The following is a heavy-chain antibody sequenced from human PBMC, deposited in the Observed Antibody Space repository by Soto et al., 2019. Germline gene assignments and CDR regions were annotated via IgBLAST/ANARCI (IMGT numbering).Heavy chain of an antibody. CDR3: ARELGYGNFSAALLY. V-gene: IGHV1-69*01. J-gene: IGHJ4*02. CDR1: GGTFSSHS. D-gene: IGHD4-17*01. CDR2: VISLFGTA. Sequence: VQLMQSGAEVKKPGSSVKVSCKASGGTFSSHSINWVRQAPGQGLEWMGGVISLFGTANYAHNFKGRVTITADQSTRTAYMKLNSMRSDDTAVYYCARELGYGNFSAALLYWGQGTLVTVSS.